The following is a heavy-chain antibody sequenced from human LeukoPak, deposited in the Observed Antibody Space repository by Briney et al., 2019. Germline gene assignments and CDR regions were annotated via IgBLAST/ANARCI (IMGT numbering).Heavy chain of an antibody. J-gene: IGHJ4*02. D-gene: IGHD2-15*01. CDR2: MHPGNGNT. CDR3: AREGSYCVGGDCYSFDF. Sequence: GASVKVSCKASGYRFISNYIQWVRQAPGLGPERLGWMHPGNGNTRYAEKFQGRVTMTRDTSINTAYMNLSGLKSDDTAVYYCAREGSYCVGGDCYSFDFWGQGTLITVSS. CDR1: GYRFISNY. V-gene: IGHV1-2*02.